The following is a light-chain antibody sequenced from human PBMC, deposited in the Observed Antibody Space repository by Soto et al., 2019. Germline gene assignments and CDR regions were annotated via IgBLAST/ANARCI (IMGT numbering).Light chain of an antibody. Sequence: DIQITQSPSSLSASVGGRVTITCRASQDINNFLAWFQQKPGKAPKPLIYSASSLQDGVPSRFSGSGSGTHFTLTISSLQPEDFATYFCLQYDRFPATFGGGTKV. CDR1: QDINNF. CDR3: LQYDRFPAT. V-gene: IGKV1-16*01. J-gene: IGKJ4*01. CDR2: SAS.